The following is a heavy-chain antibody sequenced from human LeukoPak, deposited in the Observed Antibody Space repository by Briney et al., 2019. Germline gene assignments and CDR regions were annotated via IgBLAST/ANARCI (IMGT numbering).Heavy chain of an antibody. V-gene: IGHV1-46*01. D-gene: IGHD3-10*01. CDR2: INPSGGST. Sequence: ASVKVSCKASGYTFTSYYMHWVRQAPGQGLEWMGIINPSGGSTSYAQKFQGRVTMTRDTSTSIVYMELSSLRSEDTAVYYCAGSDNMERTRTLWFGESFNWFDPWGQGTLVTVSS. CDR1: GYTFTSYY. J-gene: IGHJ5*02. CDR3: AGSDNMERTRTLWFGESFNWFDP.